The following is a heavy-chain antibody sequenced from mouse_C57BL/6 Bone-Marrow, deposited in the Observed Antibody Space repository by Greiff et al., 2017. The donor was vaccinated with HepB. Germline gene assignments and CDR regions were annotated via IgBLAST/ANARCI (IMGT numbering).Heavy chain of an antibody. J-gene: IGHJ4*01. D-gene: IGHD1-1*01. V-gene: IGHV14-4*01. CDR2: IDPENGDT. Sequence: VQLQQSGAELVRPGASVKLSCTASGFNIKDDYMHWVKQRPEQGLEWIGWIDPENGDTEYASKFQGKATITADTSSNTAYLQLSSLTSEDTAVYYCTTTVVGGDYAMDYRGQGTSVTVSS. CDR3: TTTVVGGDYAMDY. CDR1: GFNIKDDY.